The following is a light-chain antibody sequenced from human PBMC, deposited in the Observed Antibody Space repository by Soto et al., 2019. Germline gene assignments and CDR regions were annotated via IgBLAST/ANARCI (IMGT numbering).Light chain of an antibody. V-gene: IGLV2-14*03. CDR3: CSYTSTTAYV. CDR2: DVN. CDR1: SGDIGLYNF. J-gene: IGLJ1*01. Sequence: QSVLTQPASVSGSPGQSITISCTGTSGDIGLYNFVSWYQQHPGRALKLMIYDVNNRPSGVSDRFSGSKSGNTASLTISGLQAADEAGYYCCSYTSTTAYVFGTGTKVTVL.